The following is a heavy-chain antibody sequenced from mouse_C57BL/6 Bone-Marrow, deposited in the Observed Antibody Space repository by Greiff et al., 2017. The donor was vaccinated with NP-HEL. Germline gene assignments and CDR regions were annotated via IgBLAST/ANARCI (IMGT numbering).Heavy chain of an antibody. CDR1: GYTFTSYW. CDR3: AKRVYYDYLYYFDY. J-gene: IGHJ2*01. Sequence: QVQLKQPGAELVKPGASVKMSCKASGYTFTSYWITWVKQRPGQGLEWIGDIYPGSGSTNYNEKFKSKATLTVDTSSSTAYMQLSSLTSEDSAVYYGAKRVYYDYLYYFDYWGQGTTLTVSS. V-gene: IGHV1-55*01. D-gene: IGHD2-4*01. CDR2: IYPGSGST.